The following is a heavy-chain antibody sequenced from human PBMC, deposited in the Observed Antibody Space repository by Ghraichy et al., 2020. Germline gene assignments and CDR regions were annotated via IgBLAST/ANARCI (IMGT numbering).Heavy chain of an antibody. CDR2: ISYDGSNK. D-gene: IGHD1-14*01. V-gene: IGHV3-30*18. J-gene: IGHJ4*02. CDR1: GFTFSSYG. CDR3: AKGNPLGY. Sequence: GGSLRLSCAASGFTFSSYGMHWVRQAPGKGLEWVAVISYDGSNKYYADSVKGRFTISRDNSKNTLYLQMNSLRAEDTAVYYCAKGNPLGYWGQGTLVTVSS.